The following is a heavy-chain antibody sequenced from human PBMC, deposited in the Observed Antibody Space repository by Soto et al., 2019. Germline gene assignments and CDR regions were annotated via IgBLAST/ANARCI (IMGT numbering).Heavy chain of an antibody. CDR3: VRYVVTNFYYYYYGLDV. CDR2: IIYSGST. J-gene: IGHJ6*02. V-gene: IGHV4-59*01. D-gene: IGHD3-22*01. Sequence: WTWIRQPPGKGLEWIGDIIYSGSTNYNPSLKSRVTMSIDTSESQFSLRLSSVTAADTAVYYCVRYVVTNFYYYYYGLDVWGQGTTVTVSS.